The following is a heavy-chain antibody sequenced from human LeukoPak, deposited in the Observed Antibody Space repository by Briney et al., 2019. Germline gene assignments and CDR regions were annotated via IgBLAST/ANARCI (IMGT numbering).Heavy chain of an antibody. CDR2: IKQDGSEE. Sequence: GGSLRLSCAASGFTFKIYWMSWVRQAPGKGLEWVANIKQDGSEEYYVDSLKGRFTISRDNAKNSLYLQMNSLRAEDTAVYYCARYCSFGSCFDYWGPGTLVTVSS. J-gene: IGHJ4*02. V-gene: IGHV3-7*04. CDR1: GFTFKIYW. D-gene: IGHD2-15*01. CDR3: ARYCSFGSCFDY.